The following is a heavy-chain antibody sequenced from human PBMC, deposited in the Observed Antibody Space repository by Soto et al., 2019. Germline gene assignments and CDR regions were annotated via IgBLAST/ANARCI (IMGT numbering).Heavy chain of an antibody. Sequence: ESGGGVVQPGRSLRLSCAASGFTFSSYGMHWVRQAPGKGLEWVAVISYDGSNKYYADSVKGRFTISRDNSKNTLYMQMNSLRAEDTAVYYCAKELLAVYYYGMDVWGQGTTVTVSS. CDR3: AKELLAVYYYGMDV. CDR2: ISYDGSNK. J-gene: IGHJ6*02. D-gene: IGHD2-21*02. CDR1: GFTFSSYG. V-gene: IGHV3-30*18.